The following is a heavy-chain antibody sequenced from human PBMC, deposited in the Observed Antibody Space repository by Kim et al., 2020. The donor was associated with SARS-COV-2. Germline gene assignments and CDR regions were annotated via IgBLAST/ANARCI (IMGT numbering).Heavy chain of an antibody. D-gene: IGHD6-19*01. V-gene: IGHV3-23*01. CDR2: ISGSGGST. J-gene: IGHJ4*02. CDR3: AKDWDSSGWYLDY. Sequence: GGSLRLSCAASGFTFSSYAMSWVRQAPGKGLEWVSGISGSGGSTYYADSVKGRFTISRDNSKNTVYLQMNSLRVEDTAVYYCAKDWDSSGWYLDYWGQGTLVTVSS. CDR1: GFTFSSYA.